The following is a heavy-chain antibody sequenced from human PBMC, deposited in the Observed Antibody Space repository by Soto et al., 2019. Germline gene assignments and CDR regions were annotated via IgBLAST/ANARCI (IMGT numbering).Heavy chain of an antibody. CDR3: ARDGMDAFDI. CDR2: IYYSGST. V-gene: IGHV4-59*01. Sequence: QVQLQESGPGLVKPSETLSLTCTVSGGSISSYYWSWIRQPPGKGLEWIGYIYYSGSTNYNPSLKXXVXISXDTSKNQFSLKLGSVTAADTAVYYCARDGMDAFDIWGQGTMVTVSS. CDR1: GGSISSYY. J-gene: IGHJ3*02.